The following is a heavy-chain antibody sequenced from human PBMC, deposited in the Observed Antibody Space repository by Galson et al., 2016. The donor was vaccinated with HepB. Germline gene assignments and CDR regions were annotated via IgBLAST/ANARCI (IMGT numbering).Heavy chain of an antibody. Sequence: TLSLTCSVSGGSISSGGYYWSWIRQHPGMGLEWIGYIYYGGITYYNPSLKSRVTISLDTSKNHFSLKLSSVTAADTAVYYCARDPGGIYGGYGDVFDIWGQGTMVTVSS. V-gene: IGHV4-31*03. J-gene: IGHJ3*02. CDR3: ARDPGGIYGGYGDVFDI. D-gene: IGHD4-17*01. CDR2: IYYGGIT. CDR1: GGSISSGGYY.